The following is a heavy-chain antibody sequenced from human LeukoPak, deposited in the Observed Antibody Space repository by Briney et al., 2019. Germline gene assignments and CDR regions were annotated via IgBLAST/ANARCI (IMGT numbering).Heavy chain of an antibody. Sequence: SETLSLTCTVSGGSISSGDYYWSWIRQPPGKGLEWIGYIYYSGSTNYNPSLKSRVTISVDTSKNQFSLKLSSVTAADTAVYYCARLGSMYYFDYWGQGTLVTVSS. J-gene: IGHJ4*02. CDR1: GGSISSGDYY. D-gene: IGHD1-26*01. CDR2: IYYSGST. V-gene: IGHV4-61*08. CDR3: ARLGSMYYFDY.